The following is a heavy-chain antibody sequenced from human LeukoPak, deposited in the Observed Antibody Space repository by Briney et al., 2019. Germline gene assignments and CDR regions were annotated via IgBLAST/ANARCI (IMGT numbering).Heavy chain of an antibody. CDR1: GYSISSGYF. D-gene: IGHD6-19*01. J-gene: IGHJ4*02. V-gene: IGHV4-38-2*02. Sequence: SETLSLTCTVSGYSISSGYFWGWVRQPPGKGLEWIGNTYHSGSTYYNPSLKSRVTISVDTSKNQFSLKLSSVTAADTAVYYCARTLYSSGWCPFDYWGQGALVTVSS. CDR3: ARTLYSSGWCPFDY. CDR2: TYHSGST.